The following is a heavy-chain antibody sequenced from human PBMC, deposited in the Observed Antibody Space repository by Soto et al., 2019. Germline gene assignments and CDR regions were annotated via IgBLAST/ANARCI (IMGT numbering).Heavy chain of an antibody. CDR3: VRLDTTTTTILNY. V-gene: IGHV4-39*01. CDR1: GASIRSNNYY. Sequence: SETLSLTCSVSGASIRSNNYYWGWIRQPPGRGLEWIGSILYSGSTYYNPSLKSRGDISADTSKNQISLRSTSVTAADTAVYFCVRLDTTTTTILNYWGQGALVTVSS. D-gene: IGHD4-17*01. CDR2: ILYSGST. J-gene: IGHJ4*02.